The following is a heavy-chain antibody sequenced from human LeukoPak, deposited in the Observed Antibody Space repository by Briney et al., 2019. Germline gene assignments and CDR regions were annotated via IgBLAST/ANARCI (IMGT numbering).Heavy chain of an antibody. CDR1: GYTFTGYY. CDR2: INPNGGGT. Sequence: ASVNVSCKASGYTFTGYYMHWVRQAPGQGLEWMGWINPNGGGTNYAQKFQGWVTMTRDTSISTAYMELSRLRSDDTAVYYCARGPRITIFGVVIIHPNYFDYWGQGTLVTVSS. J-gene: IGHJ4*02. CDR3: ARGPRITIFGVVIIHPNYFDY. D-gene: IGHD3-3*01. V-gene: IGHV1-2*04.